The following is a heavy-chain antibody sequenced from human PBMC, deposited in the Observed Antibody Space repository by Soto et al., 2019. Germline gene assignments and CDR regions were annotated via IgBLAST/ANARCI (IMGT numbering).Heavy chain of an antibody. V-gene: IGHV4-34*01. Sequence: SETLSLTCAVYGGSFSCYYWSWIRQPPGKGLEWIGELNHSGSTNYNPSLKSRVTISVDTSKNQFSLKLSSVTAADTAVYYCARRGLYSSGWYVRCWGQGTLVTVS. D-gene: IGHD6-19*01. CDR3: ARRGLYSSGWYVRC. J-gene: IGHJ4*02. CDR2: LNHSGST. CDR1: GGSFSCYY.